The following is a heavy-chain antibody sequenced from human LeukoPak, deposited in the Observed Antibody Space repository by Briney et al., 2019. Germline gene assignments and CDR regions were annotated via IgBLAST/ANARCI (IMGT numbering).Heavy chain of an antibody. CDR1: GFSLSTSGMR. CDR2: LDWDDDK. CDR3: ARISYSSGWYYFDY. V-gene: IGHV2-70*04. D-gene: IGHD6-19*01. Sequence: SGPALVKPTQTLTLTCTFSGFSLSTSGMRVSWIRQPPGKALERLARLDWDDDKFYSTSLKTRLTISKDTSKNQVVLTMTNMDPVDTATYYCARISYSSGWYYFDYWGQGTLVTVSS. J-gene: IGHJ4*02.